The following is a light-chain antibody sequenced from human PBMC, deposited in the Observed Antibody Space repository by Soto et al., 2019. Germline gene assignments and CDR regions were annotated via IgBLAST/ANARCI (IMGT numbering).Light chain of an antibody. CDR3: QQYNNWPPDT. CDR1: QSVSSY. J-gene: IGKJ3*01. Sequence: EIVLTQSPATLSLSPGERATLSCRASQSVSSYLAWYQQKPGQAPRLLIYGASTRATGIPARFSGSGSGTEFTLTISSLQSEDFAGYYCQQYNNWPPDTFGPGTKVDIK. V-gene: IGKV3-15*01. CDR2: GAS.